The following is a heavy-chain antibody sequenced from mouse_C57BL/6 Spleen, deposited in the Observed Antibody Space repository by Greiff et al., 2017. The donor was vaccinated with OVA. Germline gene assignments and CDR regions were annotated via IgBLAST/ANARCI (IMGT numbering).Heavy chain of an antibody. CDR2: IDPEDGET. CDR1: GFTFTDSY. J-gene: IGHJ2*01. CDR3: ARLTTVVARYFDY. D-gene: IGHD1-1*01. V-gene: IGHV14-2*01. Sequence: VQLQQSGAALVQPVASVKLSCTASGFTFTDSYMHWVQQRTEQGLEWIGRIDPEDGETKYAPKFQGKATITADTSSNTAYLQLSSLTSEDTAVYYCARLTTVVARYFDYWGQGTTLTVSS.